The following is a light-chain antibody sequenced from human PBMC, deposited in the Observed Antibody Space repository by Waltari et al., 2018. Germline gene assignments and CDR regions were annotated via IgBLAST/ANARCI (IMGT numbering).Light chain of an antibody. CDR1: QYITGSW. Sequence: EIVLTQSPGTLSLSPGESVTLSCRASQYITGSWMTWYHQKPGQAPRLLIYGASTRAPCVPDRFSGSGSGTDFTLTISRLEPEDSAVYYCQQYDGSVVTFGGGTKVEI. V-gene: IGKV3-20*01. J-gene: IGKJ4*01. CDR3: QQYDGSVVT. CDR2: GAS.